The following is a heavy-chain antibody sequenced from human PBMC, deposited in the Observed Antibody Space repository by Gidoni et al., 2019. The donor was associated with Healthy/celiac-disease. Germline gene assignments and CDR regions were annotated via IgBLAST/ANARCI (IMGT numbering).Heavy chain of an antibody. D-gene: IGHD1-7*01. CDR2: IYYSGST. CDR3: ARDSRITGTLGSYDY. CDR1: GGSISSYY. J-gene: IGHJ4*02. V-gene: IGHV4-59*01. Sequence: VQLQESGPGLVKPSETLSLTCTVSGGSISSYYWSWIRQPPGKGLEWIGYIYYSGSTNYNPSLKSRVTISVDTSKNQFSLKLSSVTAADTAVYYCARDSRITGTLGSYDYWGQGTLVTVSS.